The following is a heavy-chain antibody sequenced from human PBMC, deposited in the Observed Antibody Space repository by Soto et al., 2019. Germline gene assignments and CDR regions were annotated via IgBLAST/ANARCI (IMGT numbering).Heavy chain of an antibody. CDR1: GYSFAGYW. CDR2: IDPIDSYT. CDR3: ARFRAPRRQLISMSFHI. J-gene: IGHJ3*02. D-gene: IGHD6-6*01. V-gene: IGHV5-10-1*04. Sequence: ESLKISCKVSGYSFAGYWITLGGRIPGKVLEWMGKIDPIDSYTDYSPSFQGRVTISADKSITTAFVQWGSLKASDSAIYYCARFRAPRRQLISMSFHIWGLGTLVTVSS.